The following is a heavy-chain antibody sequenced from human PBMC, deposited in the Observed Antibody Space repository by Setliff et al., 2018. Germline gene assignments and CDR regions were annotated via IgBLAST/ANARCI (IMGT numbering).Heavy chain of an antibody. Sequence: SVKVSCKVSGYRLIEVSMHWVRQAPGKGLEWMGRIIPIFGTANYAQKFQGRVTITADKSTSTAYMELSSLRSEDTALYYCAADDLSSAIWGQGTMVTVSS. V-gene: IGHV1-69*06. CDR1: GYRLIEVS. J-gene: IGHJ3*02. CDR2: IIPIFGTA. D-gene: IGHD3-16*02. CDR3: AADDLSSAI.